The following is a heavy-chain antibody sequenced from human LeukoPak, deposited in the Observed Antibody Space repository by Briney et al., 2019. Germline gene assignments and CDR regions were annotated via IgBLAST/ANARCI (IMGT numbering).Heavy chain of an antibody. D-gene: IGHD4-17*01. V-gene: IGHV3-53*01. CDR2: IYSGGST. Sequence: GGSLRLSCAASGFTVSSNYMSWVRQAPGKGLEWVSVIYSGGSTYYADSVKGRFTISRDNSKNTLYLQMNSLRAEDTAVYYCARGSSGDYFDYWGQGTLVTVST. CDR3: ARGSSGDYFDY. CDR1: GFTVSSNY. J-gene: IGHJ4*02.